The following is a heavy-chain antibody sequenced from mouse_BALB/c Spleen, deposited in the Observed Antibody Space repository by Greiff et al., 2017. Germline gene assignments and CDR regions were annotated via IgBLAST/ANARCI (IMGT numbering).Heavy chain of an antibody. CDR1: GFSLTSYG. V-gene: IGHV2-2*02. D-gene: IGHD2-14*01. CDR2: IWSGGST. CDR3: AGYDGGYYYAMDY. J-gene: IGHJ4*01. Sequence: QVQLKQSGPGLVQPSQSLSITCTVSGFSLTSYGVHWVRQSPGKGLEWLGVIWSGGSTDYNAAFISRLSISKDNSKSQVFFKMNSLQANDTAIYYCAGYDGGYYYAMDYWGQGTSVTVSS.